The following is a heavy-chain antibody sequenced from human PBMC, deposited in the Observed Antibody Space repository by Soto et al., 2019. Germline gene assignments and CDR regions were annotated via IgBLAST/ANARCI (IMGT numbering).Heavy chain of an antibody. CDR2: ISSSSSYI. CDR3: ARAPVTTDYGMDV. J-gene: IGHJ6*02. CDR1: GFTFSSYI. V-gene: IGHV3-21*01. Sequence: GGSLRLSCAASGFTFSSYIMNWVRQAPGKGLEWVSSISSSSSYIYYADSVKGRFTISRDNAKNSLYLQMNSLRAEDTAVYYCARAPVTTDYGMDVWGQGTTVTVSS. D-gene: IGHD1-1*01.